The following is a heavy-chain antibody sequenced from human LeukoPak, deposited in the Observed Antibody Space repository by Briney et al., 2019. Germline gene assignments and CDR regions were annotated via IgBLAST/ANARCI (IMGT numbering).Heavy chain of an antibody. CDR3: ARDWRGSGSYYFDY. CDR1: GFTFSSYA. D-gene: IGHD3-10*01. V-gene: IGHV3-30*04. CDR2: ISYDGSSK. J-gene: IGHJ4*02. Sequence: PGRSLRLSCAASGFTFSSYAMHWVRQAPGKGLEWVAVISYDGSSKYYADSAKGRFTISRDNSKNTLYLQMNSLRAEDTAVYYCARDWRGSGSYYFDYWGQGTLVTVSS.